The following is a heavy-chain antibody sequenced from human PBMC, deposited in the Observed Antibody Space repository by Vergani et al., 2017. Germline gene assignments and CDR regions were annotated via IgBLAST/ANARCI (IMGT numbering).Heavy chain of an antibody. CDR1: GYTFTSYG. D-gene: IGHD3-22*01. V-gene: IGHV1-2*02. J-gene: IGHJ4*02. CDR3: ARGWDYYDSSGHAPDFDY. Sequence: QVQLVQSGAEVKKPGASVKVSCKASGYTFTSYGISWVRQAPGQGLEWMGWINPNSGGTNYAQKFQGRVTMTRDTSISTAYMELSRLRSDDTAVYYCARGWDYYDSSGHAPDFDYWGQGTLVTVSS. CDR2: INPNSGGT.